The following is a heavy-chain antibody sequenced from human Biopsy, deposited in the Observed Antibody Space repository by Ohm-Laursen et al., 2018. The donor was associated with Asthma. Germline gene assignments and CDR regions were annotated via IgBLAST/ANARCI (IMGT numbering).Heavy chain of an antibody. V-gene: IGHV1-24*01. J-gene: IGHJ4*02. CDR1: GYSLTDLS. CDR3: ASDFPKDYVRYSFQF. D-gene: IGHD5-18*01. CDR2: RDHEEGGT. Sequence: ASVKVSCKISGYSLTDLSMHWVRQAPGQGLEWMGGRDHEEGGTVNARRFQGRVTMTEDTSTDTAYMELSSLSSDDTAVYYCASDFPKDYVRYSFQFWGQGTLVTVSS.